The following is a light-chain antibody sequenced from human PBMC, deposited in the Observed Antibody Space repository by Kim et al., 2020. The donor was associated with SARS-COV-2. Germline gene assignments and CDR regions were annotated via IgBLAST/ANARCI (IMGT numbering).Light chain of an antibody. CDR2: GNS. CDR3: QSYDSSLSGHVV. J-gene: IGLJ2*01. V-gene: IGLV1-40*01. CDR1: SSNIGAGYD. Sequence: QSVLTQPPSVSGAPGQRVTISCTGSSSNIGAGYDVHWYQQLPGTAPKLLIYGNSNRPSGVPDRFSGSKSGTSASLAITGLQAEDEADYYCQSYDSSLSGHVVFGGGTQLTFL.